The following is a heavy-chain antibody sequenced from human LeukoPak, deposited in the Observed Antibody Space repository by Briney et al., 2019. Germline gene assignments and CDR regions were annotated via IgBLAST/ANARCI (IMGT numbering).Heavy chain of an antibody. V-gene: IGHV3-21*01. Sequence: GGSLRLSCAASGFTFSSYSMTWVRQAPGKGLEWVSSISSSSYIYYADSVKGRFTISRDNAKNSLYLQMNSLRAEDTAVYYCAREGKQQLTLDYWGQGTLVTVSS. D-gene: IGHD6-13*01. CDR2: ISSSSYI. J-gene: IGHJ4*02. CDR1: GFTFSSYS. CDR3: AREGKQQLTLDY.